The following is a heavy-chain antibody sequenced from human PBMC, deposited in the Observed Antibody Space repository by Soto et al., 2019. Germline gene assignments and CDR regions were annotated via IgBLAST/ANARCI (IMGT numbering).Heavy chain of an antibody. J-gene: IGHJ4*02. D-gene: IGHD3-22*01. V-gene: IGHV1-69*12. Sequence: QVQLVQSGAEVKKPGSSVKVSCKASGGTFSSYAISWVRQAPGQGLEWMGGIIPIFGTANYAQKFQGRVTITADESTSTAYMERSSLRSEDTAVYYCASRGVVRSGYLRYYFDYWGQGTLVTVSS. CDR2: IIPIFGTA. CDR3: ASRGVVRSGYLRYYFDY. CDR1: GGTFSSYA.